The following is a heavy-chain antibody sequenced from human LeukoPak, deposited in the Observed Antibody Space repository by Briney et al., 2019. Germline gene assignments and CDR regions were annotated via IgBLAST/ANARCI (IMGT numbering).Heavy chain of an antibody. D-gene: IGHD2-2*01. V-gene: IGHV3-30-3*01. CDR3: TRDRGAMNDFDY. J-gene: IGHJ4*02. Sequence: PGRSLRLSCTDSGFTFSSYAMHWVRQSPGKGLEWVAVTSNHGNDRFYADSVKGRFTISRDNSKKTLYLQMDSLRPDDTGVYYCTRDRGAMNDFDYWGQGTLVSVSS. CDR1: GFTFSSYA. CDR2: TSNHGNDR.